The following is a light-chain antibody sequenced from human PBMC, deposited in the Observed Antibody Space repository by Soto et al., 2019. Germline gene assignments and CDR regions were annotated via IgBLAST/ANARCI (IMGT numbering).Light chain of an antibody. CDR1: QNINIY. J-gene: IGKJ2*01. Sequence: IQLTQSPSSLSASVGDRVTVTCRASQNINIYLNWYQQKPGKAPTLLIYGASSLQSGVPSRFSGGGSRTDFTLTISSLQAEDFATYYCQQSYGSPYTFGQGTRLEI. CDR2: GAS. V-gene: IGKV1-39*01. CDR3: QQSYGSPYT.